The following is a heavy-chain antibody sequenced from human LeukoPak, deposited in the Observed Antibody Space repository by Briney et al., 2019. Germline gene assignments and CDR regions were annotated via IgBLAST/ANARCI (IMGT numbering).Heavy chain of an antibody. CDR2: INPSGSSA. CDR1: GYTFTSYY. D-gene: IGHD1-26*01. CDR3: AREESIGSYQFLHDY. V-gene: IGHV1-46*01. J-gene: IGHJ4*02. Sequence: ASVKVSCKAFGYTFTSYYMHWVRQAPGQGLEWMGFINPSGSSAAYAQKLQGRVTMTTDTSTSTAYMELRSLTSDDTAVYYCAREESIGSYQFLHDYWGQRTLVTVSS.